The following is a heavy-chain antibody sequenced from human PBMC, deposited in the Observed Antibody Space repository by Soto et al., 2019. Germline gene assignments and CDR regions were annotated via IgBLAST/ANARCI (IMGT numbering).Heavy chain of an antibody. J-gene: IGHJ2*01. CDR3: ARRDFYGGNFDL. Sequence: TSETLSLTCTVSNGSISSSNYYWAWIRQPPGKGLEWIGSIYYSGTTYYKPSLKSRLTISVDTSKNQFSLRLTSVPAADTAVYYCARRDFYGGNFDLWGRGTLVTVS. CDR2: IYYSGTT. D-gene: IGHD3-16*01. V-gene: IGHV4-39*01. CDR1: NGSISSSNYY.